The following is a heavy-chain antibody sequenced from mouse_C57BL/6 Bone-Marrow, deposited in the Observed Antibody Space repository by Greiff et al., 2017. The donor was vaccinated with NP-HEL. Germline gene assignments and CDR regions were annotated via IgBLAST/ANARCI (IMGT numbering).Heavy chain of an antibody. J-gene: IGHJ4*01. CDR2: IDPEDGDT. Sequence: EVQLQQSGAELVRPGASVKLSCTASGFNIKDYYMNWVKLRPEQGLEWIGRIDPEDGDTEYAPKFQGKATMTADTSSNTACLQLSSRTSEDTAVYYCTTLLITTVVAAYYYAMDYWGQGTSVTVSS. D-gene: IGHD1-1*01. CDR1: GFNIKDYY. CDR3: TTLLITTVVAAYYYAMDY. V-gene: IGHV14-1*01.